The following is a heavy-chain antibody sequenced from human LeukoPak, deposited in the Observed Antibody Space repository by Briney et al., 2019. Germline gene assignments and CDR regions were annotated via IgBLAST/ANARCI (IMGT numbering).Heavy chain of an antibody. CDR2: IIPIFGTA. CDR3: ASVVLWFGEPIRDFGEYYYYMDV. CDR1: GGTFSSYA. D-gene: IGHD3-10*01. Sequence: ASVKVSCKASGGTFSSYAISWVRQAPGQGLEWMGGIIPIFGTANYAQKFQGRVTITADESTSTAYMELSSLRSEDTAVYYCASVVLWFGEPIRDFGEYYYYMDVWGKGTTVTVSS. V-gene: IGHV1-69*13. J-gene: IGHJ6*03.